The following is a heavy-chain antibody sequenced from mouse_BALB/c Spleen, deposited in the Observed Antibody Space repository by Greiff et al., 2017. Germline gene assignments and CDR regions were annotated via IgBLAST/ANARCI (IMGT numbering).Heavy chain of an antibody. V-gene: IGHV2-9*02. CDR3: ARDQALYDGYSWFAY. J-gene: IGHJ3*01. CDR1: GFSLTSYG. CDR2: IWAGGST. D-gene: IGHD2-3*01. Sequence: VKLMESGPGLVAPSQSLSITCTVSGFSLTSYGVHWVRQPPGKGLEWLGVIWAGGSTNYNSALMSRLSISKDNSKSQVFLKMNSLQTDDTAMYYCARDQALYDGYSWFAYWGQGTLVTVSA.